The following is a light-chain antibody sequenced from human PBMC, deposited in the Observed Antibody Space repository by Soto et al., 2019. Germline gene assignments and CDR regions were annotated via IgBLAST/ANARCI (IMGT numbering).Light chain of an antibody. V-gene: IGKV1-27*01. CDR3: QQYSSAPNT. Sequence: DIRMTQSPSSLSAFVGDTVTITCRASQDIIYYLAWYQQKPDKIPKLLIHSASTLQTGVQSRFSGTGSGTVFTLTINNLQPEDVATYYCQQYSSAPNTFGQGSRLEIK. CDR2: SAS. J-gene: IGKJ2*01. CDR1: QDIIYY.